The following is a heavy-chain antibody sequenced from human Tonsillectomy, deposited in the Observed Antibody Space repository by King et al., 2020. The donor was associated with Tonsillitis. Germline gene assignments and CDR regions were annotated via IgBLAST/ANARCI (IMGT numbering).Heavy chain of an antibody. CDR3: TRGGGDYESGHINRSPLDY. CDR1: GYSFLNYD. Sequence: VQLVESGAEVKKPGASVKVSCKASGYSFLNYDINWVRQAPGQGLEWMAWMNPNSLRTGYARRLQGRVTLTRDTSITTAYMELRGLTSEDTAIYYCTRGGGDYESGHINRSPLDYWGQGTLGSVSS. V-gene: IGHV1-8*02. J-gene: IGHJ4*02. D-gene: IGHD3-22*01. CDR2: MNPNSLRT.